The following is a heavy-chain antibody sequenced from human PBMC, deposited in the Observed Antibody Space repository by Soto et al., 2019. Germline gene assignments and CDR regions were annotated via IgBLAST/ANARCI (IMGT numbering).Heavy chain of an antibody. CDR1: GFTFSSYA. CDR2: VRGNGDPP. CDR3: VKRRRGNNFDFFD. J-gene: IGHJ4*02. D-gene: IGHD5-12*01. V-gene: IGHV3-64D*06. Sequence: PGGSLRLSCSASGFTFSSYAMHWVRQAPGKGLEYVSGVRGNGDPPFYADSVKGRFTISRDNSKNTLYLQMSGLSDDDTAVYYCVKRRRGNNFDFFDWGQGALVTVSS.